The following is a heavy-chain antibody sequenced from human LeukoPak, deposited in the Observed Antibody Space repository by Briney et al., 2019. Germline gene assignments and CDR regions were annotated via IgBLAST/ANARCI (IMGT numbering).Heavy chain of an antibody. V-gene: IGHV1-69*06. Sequence: ASVKVSCKASGGTFSSYAISWVRQAPGQGLEWMGGIIPIFGTANYAQKFQGRVTITADKSTSTAYMELSSLRSEDTAVYYCARVGKRWLQFIGLSGQAQFDPWGQGTLVTVSS. CDR2: IIPIFGTA. CDR3: ARVGKRWLQFIGLSGQAQFDP. J-gene: IGHJ5*02. CDR1: GGTFSSYA. D-gene: IGHD5-24*01.